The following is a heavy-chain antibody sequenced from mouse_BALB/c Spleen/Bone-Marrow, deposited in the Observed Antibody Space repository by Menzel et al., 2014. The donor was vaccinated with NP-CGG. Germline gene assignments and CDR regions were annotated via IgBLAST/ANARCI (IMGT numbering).Heavy chain of an antibody. V-gene: IGHV5-6*01. J-gene: IGHJ3*01. Sequence: EVQLQQSGGDLVKPGGSLKFSCAASGFTFSTYGMPWVRQTPDKRLEWVAAISNGGIYTYYPDTVKGRFTISRDNAKNTLYLQMSSLKSEDTAMYYCVRRYDCGTWFAYWGQGTLVTVSA. CDR1: GFTFSTYG. CDR2: ISNGGIYT. D-gene: IGHD2-4*01. CDR3: VRRYDCGTWFAY.